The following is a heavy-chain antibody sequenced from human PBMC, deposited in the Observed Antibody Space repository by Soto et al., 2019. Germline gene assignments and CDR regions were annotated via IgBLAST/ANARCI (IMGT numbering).Heavy chain of an antibody. V-gene: IGHV1-24*01. Sequence: ASVKVSCKVSGYTLTELSMHWVRQAPGKGLEWMGGFDPEDGETIYAQKFQGRVTMTEDTSTDTAYMELSSLRSEDTAVYYCASGFMDMASQCTSGRQVGDWSQRMLVSVAS. CDR1: GYTLTELS. J-gene: IGHJ4*02. CDR3: ASGFMDMASQCTSGRQVGD. D-gene: IGHD1-26*01. CDR2: FDPEDGET.